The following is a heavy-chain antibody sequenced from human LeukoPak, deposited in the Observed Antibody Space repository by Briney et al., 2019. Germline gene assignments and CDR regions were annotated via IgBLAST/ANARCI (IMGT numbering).Heavy chain of an antibody. CDR3: AREPQPQRWLQLEAFDI. CDR1: GGPISSGGYY. Sequence: SETLSLTCTVSGGPISSGGYYWSWIRQHPGKGLEWIGYIYYSGSTYYNPSLKSRVTISVDTSKNQFSLKLSSVTAADTAVYYCAREPQPQRWLQLEAFDIWGQGTMVTVSS. D-gene: IGHD5-12*01. J-gene: IGHJ3*02. CDR2: IYYSGST. V-gene: IGHV4-31*03.